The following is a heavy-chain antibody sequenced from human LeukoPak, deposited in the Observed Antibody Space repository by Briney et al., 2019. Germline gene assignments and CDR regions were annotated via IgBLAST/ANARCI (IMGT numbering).Heavy chain of an antibody. D-gene: IGHD5-18*01. V-gene: IGHV3-7*03. CDR1: GFTLSIYW. CDR2: INPDGSGK. CDR3: AKAADTAMVHLYNWFDP. Sequence: GGSLRLSCEASGFTLSIYWMNWVRQVPGKGLNWVANINPDGSGKRYVDSVKGRFTIARDNADNSLSLQMNSLRAEDTALYYCAKAADTAMVHLYNWFDPWGQGTLVTVSS. J-gene: IGHJ5*02.